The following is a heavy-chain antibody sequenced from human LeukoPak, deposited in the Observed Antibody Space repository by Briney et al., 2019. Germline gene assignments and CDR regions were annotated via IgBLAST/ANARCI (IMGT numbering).Heavy chain of an antibody. CDR2: ISGSGGST. J-gene: IGHJ4*02. CDR3: AKDRVTMIVVVIEYYFDY. V-gene: IGHV3-23*01. CDR1: GFTFSSYA. D-gene: IGHD3-22*01. Sequence: GGSLRLSCAASGFTFSSYAMSWVRQAPGKGLEWVSAISGSGGSTYYADSVKGRFTISRDNSKDTLYLQMNSLRAEDTAVYYCAKDRVTMIVVVIEYYFDYWGQGTLVTVSS.